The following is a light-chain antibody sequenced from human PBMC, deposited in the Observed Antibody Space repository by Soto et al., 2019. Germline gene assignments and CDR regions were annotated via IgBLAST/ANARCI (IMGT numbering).Light chain of an antibody. CDR2: WAS. CDR3: QQYSNTPLT. J-gene: IGKJ4*01. CDR1: QSVLYRSNNKNY. Sequence: DIVMTQSPDSLAVSLGERATINCKSSQSVLYRSNNKNYLAWYQQKPGQPPKLLIYWASTRESGVPDRFSGSGSGTDFTLTISSLQAEDVAVYYCQQYSNTPLTFGGGTKVEIK. V-gene: IGKV4-1*01.